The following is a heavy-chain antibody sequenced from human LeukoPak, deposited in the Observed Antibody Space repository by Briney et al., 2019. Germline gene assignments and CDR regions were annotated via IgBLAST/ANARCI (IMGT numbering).Heavy chain of an antibody. CDR3: ARASQVATIDY. D-gene: IGHD5-12*01. Sequence: PSETLSLTCAVYGGSFSGYYWSWIRQPPGKGLEWIGEINHSGSTNYSPSLKSRVTISVDTSKNQFSLKLSSVTAADTAVYYCARASQVATIDYWGQGTLVTVSS. V-gene: IGHV4-34*01. CDR1: GGSFSGYY. J-gene: IGHJ4*02. CDR2: INHSGST.